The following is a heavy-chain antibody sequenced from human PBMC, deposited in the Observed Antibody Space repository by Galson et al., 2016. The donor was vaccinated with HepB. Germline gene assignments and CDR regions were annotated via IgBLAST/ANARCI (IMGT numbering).Heavy chain of an antibody. D-gene: IGHD3-10*01. J-gene: IGHJ6*02. CDR3: AKGTYFGSGSYYGMDV. CDR1: GYTFTRYY. CDR2: INPTGGST. Sequence: SVKVSCKASGYTFTRYYIHWVRQAPGQGLEWMGIINPTGGSTKDAPKFQGRVTMTRDTSTSTVYMELSSLRAEDTAVYRCAKGTYFGSGSYYGMDVWGQGTTVTVSS. V-gene: IGHV1-46*01.